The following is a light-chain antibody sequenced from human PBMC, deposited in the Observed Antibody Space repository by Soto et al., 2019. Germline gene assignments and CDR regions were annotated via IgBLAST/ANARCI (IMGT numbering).Light chain of an antibody. J-gene: IGKJ1*01. CDR1: RTVSCSN. CDR2: GAS. Sequence: ELVLTQSPGTLSLSPGERATLSCRASRTVSCSNLPWYQQKPGPAPRLLIYGASSRATGIPDRFSGSGSGTDFTLTISRLEPEDFVVYYCQQYSSSWTFGQGTKVEIK. CDR3: QQYSSSWT. V-gene: IGKV3-20*01.